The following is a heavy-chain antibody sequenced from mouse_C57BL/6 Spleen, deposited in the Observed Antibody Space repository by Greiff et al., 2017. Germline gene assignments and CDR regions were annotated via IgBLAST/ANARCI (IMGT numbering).Heavy chain of an antibody. V-gene: IGHV1-61*01. CDR1: GYTFTSYW. CDR2: IYPSDSET. Sequence: QVQLQQPGAELVRPGSSVKLSCKASGYTFTSYWMDWVKQRPGQGLEWIGNIYPSDSETHYNQKFKDKATLTVDKSSSTAYMQLSSLTSEDSAVYYCARPGVYYGNSGAMDYWGQGTSVTVSS. J-gene: IGHJ4*01. D-gene: IGHD2-1*01. CDR3: ARPGVYYGNSGAMDY.